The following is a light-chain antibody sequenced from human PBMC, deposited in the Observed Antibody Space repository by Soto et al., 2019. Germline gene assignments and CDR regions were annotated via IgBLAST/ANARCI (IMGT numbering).Light chain of an antibody. CDR2: AAS. J-gene: IGKJ2*01. CDR1: QSVASSH. Sequence: EIVLTQSPGTLSLSPGERATLSCRASQSVASSHLAWYQQKPGQAPRLLIFAASHRATGIPDRFSGSVSGTDFTLTISRLEPDDFAVYSCQQYGSSPYTFGQGTKLEI. V-gene: IGKV3-20*01. CDR3: QQYGSSPYT.